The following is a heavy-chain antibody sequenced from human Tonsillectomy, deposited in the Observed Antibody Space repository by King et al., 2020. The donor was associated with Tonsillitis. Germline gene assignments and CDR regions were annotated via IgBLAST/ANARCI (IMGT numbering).Heavy chain of an antibody. D-gene: IGHD6-13*01. CDR2: IYYSGST. CDR3: ARGGSSSWTLRSSIDY. V-gene: IGHV4-61*01. Sequence: VQLQESGPGLVKPSETLSLTCTVSGDSISGGSISSYYWSWIRQPPGKGLEWIGYIYYSGSTKYNPSLKSRLTISVDTSKNQFSLKLSSVTAADTAVYYCARGGSSSWTLRSSIDYWGQGTQVTVSS. CDR1: GDSISGGSISSYY. J-gene: IGHJ4*02.